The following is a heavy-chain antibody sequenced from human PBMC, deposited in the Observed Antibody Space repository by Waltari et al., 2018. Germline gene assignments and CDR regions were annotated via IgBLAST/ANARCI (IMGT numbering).Heavy chain of an antibody. Sequence: QVQLVQSGAEVKKPGSSVKVSCKASGGTFSSYAISWVRQAPGQGLEWMGGIIPIFGTANYAQKFQGRVTITADESTSTAYMELSSLRSEDTAVYYCARGRVVAATGNYYYGMDVWGQGTTVTVSS. CDR3: ARGRVVAATGNYYYGMDV. CDR1: GGTFSSYA. D-gene: IGHD2-15*01. CDR2: IIPIFGTA. J-gene: IGHJ6*02. V-gene: IGHV1-69*01.